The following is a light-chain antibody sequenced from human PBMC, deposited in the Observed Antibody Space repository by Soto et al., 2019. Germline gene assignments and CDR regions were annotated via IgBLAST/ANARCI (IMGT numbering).Light chain of an antibody. CDR2: SND. V-gene: IGLV1-44*01. J-gene: IGLJ3*02. CDR3: GAWEDSLNGWV. Sequence: QSVLTQAPSASGTPGQRVTISCSGSSSNIGSNTVSWYQQVPGTAPKLLIYSNDQRPSGVPDRFSGSKSGTSASLAIGGLQSEDEADYYCGAWEDSLNGWVFGGGTKLTVL. CDR1: SSNIGSNT.